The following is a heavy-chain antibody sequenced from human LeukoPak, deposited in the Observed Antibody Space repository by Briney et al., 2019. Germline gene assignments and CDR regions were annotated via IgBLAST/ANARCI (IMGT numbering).Heavy chain of an antibody. Sequence: PGGSLRLSCAASGFTFSSCAMSWVRQAPGKGLEWVSTISASGGTPYIADSVKGRFTISRDNSKNALYLQMNSLRAADTAVYYCAKGVGDPMGATTHLDYWGQGILVTVSS. CDR3: AKGVGDPMGATTHLDY. CDR1: GFTFSSCA. V-gene: IGHV3-23*01. J-gene: IGHJ4*02. CDR2: ISASGGTP. D-gene: IGHD1-26*01.